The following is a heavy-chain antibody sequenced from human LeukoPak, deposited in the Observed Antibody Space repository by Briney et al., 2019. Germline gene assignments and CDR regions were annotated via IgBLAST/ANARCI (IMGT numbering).Heavy chain of an antibody. V-gene: IGHV3-13*01. J-gene: IGHJ6*02. CDR3: ARGSCTSSSCYERLNGLDV. D-gene: IGHD2-2*01. CDR1: GFTFSHYD. Sequence: GGSLRLSCAASGFTFSHYDMHWVRQATGKGLEWVSAFHTAGDTHYSGSVKGRFATSRENAKNSFYLQMNNLRAGDTAVYYCARGSCTSSSCYERLNGLDVWGQGTPVTVSS. CDR2: FHTAGDT.